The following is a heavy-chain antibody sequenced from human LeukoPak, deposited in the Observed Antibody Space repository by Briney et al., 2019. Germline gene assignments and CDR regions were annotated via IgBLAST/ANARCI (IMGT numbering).Heavy chain of an antibody. D-gene: IGHD5-12*01. CDR1: GFSFSTYG. V-gene: IGHV3-30*03. J-gene: IGHJ4*02. Sequence: GGSLRLSCAASGFSFSTYGMHWVRQAPGKGLEWLAVTSHDEKTKFYADSIKGRFTISRDNSKNTLYLQMNSLRAEDTAIYYCTRGYVGIDYWGQGTLVTVSS. CDR3: TRGYVGIDY. CDR2: TSHDEKTK.